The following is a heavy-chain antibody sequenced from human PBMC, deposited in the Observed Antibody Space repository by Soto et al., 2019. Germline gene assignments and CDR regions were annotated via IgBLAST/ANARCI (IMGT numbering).Heavy chain of an antibody. CDR3: ARRSGRSSGWYFDY. V-gene: IGHV4-34*01. J-gene: IGHJ4*02. Sequence: LSLTCAVYGGSFSGYYGSWIRQPPGKGLEWIGEINHSGSTNYNPSLKSRVTISVDTSKNQFSLKLSSVTAADTAVYYCARRSGRSSGWYFDYWGQGTLVTVSS. D-gene: IGHD6-19*01. CDR1: GGSFSGYY. CDR2: INHSGST.